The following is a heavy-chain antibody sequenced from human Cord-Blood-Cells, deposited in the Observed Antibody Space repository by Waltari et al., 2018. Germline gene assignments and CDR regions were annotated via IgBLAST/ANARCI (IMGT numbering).Heavy chain of an antibody. CDR2: SSSNGGSR. CDR3: ARAGMGGSDY. Sequence: EVQLVESGGGLVQPGGSLRLSCAASGFTFSSYAMHWVRQAPGKGCDYGSGSSSNGGSRYYADSVKGRFTISRDNSKNTLYLQMGSLRAEDMAVYYCARAGMGGSDYWGQGTLVTVSS. V-gene: IGHV3-64*07. J-gene: IGHJ4*02. D-gene: IGHD1-26*01. CDR1: GFTFSSYA.